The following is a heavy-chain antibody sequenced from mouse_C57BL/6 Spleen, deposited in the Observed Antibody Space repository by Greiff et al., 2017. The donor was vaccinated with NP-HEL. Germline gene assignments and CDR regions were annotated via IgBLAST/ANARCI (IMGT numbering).Heavy chain of an antibody. D-gene: IGHD1-1*01. V-gene: IGHV1-59*01. CDR2: IDPSDSYT. Sequence: QVQLQQPGAELVRPGTSVKLSCKASGYTFTSYWMHWVKQRPGQGLEWIGVIDPSDSYTNYNQKFKGKATLTVDTSSSTAYMQLSSLTSEDSAVYYCAREITTVVGNYFDYWGQGTTLTVSS. CDR3: AREITTVVGNYFDY. J-gene: IGHJ2*01. CDR1: GYTFTSYW.